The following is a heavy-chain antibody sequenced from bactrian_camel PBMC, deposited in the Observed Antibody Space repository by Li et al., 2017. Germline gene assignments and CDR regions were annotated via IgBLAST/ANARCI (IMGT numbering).Heavy chain of an antibody. CDR2: IDLSGERT. D-gene: IGHD5*01. J-gene: IGHJ4*01. CDR1: AYTYK. Sequence: HVQLVESGGGLVQPGGSLRLSCTASAYTYKMGWFRQAPGKEREGVAAIDLSGERTNVVNSVKGRFTISRDNAANTLYLQLNSLKTEDTAMYYCAKDRYGLGTVSKGQGTQVTVS. V-gene: IGHV3S1*01.